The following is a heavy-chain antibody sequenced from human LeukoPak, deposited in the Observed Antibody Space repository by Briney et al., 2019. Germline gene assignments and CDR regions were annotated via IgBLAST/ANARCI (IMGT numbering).Heavy chain of an antibody. Sequence: GGSLRLSCTTSGFTFGGYALSWVRQAPGKGLEWVGFIRSKAYGGTTEYAASVKGRFTISKDDSKSIAYLQMNSLKTEDTAVYYCTRDRAYYYDSSGYYYCYFWGQGTLVTVSS. CDR2: IRSKAYGGTT. J-gene: IGHJ4*02. V-gene: IGHV3-49*04. CDR1: GFTFGGYA. CDR3: TRDRAYYYDSSGYYYCYF. D-gene: IGHD3-22*01.